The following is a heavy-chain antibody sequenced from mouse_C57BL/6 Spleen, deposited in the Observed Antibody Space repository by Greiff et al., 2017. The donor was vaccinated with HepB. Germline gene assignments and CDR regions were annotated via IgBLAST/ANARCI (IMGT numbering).Heavy chain of an antibody. CDR2: INPSTGGT. D-gene: IGHD1-1*01. CDR1: GYSFTGYY. V-gene: IGHV1-42*01. J-gene: IGHJ2*01. Sequence: VQLQQSGPELVKPGASVKISCKASGYSFTGYYMNWVKQSPEKSLEWIGEINPSTGGTTYNQKFKAKATLTVDKSSSTAYMQLKSLTSEDSAVYYCARDGSPFDYWGQGTTLTVSS. CDR3: ARDGSPFDY.